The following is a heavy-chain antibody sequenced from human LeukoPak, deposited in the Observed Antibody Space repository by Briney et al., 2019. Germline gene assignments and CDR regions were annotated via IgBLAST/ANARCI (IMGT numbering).Heavy chain of an antibody. Sequence: VKVSCKASGYTFTSYGISWVRQAPGQGVEWMGWISAYYGNTNYAQKLQGRVTMTTDTDTSTAHMALRSLRSDDAAAYYCARDRTVVAATFALITLDISGERTIGSVS. CDR3: ARDRTVVAATFALITLDI. D-gene: IGHD2-15*01. CDR2: ISAYYGNT. J-gene: IGHJ3*02. CDR1: GYTFTSYG. V-gene: IGHV1-18*01.